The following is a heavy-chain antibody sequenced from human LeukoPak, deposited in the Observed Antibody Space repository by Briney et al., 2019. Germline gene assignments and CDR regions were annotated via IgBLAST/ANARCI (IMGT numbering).Heavy chain of an antibody. V-gene: IGHV3-53*01. Sequence: GGSLRLSCEATGFSVGRTFMNWVRQAPGMGLEWVSIIYSSGSTYYVDSVKGRFTISRDNAKNTLYLQMNSLRPEDTAVYYCARDRGWFGESPDAFDIWGQGTMVTVSS. D-gene: IGHD3-10*01. CDR3: ARDRGWFGESPDAFDI. J-gene: IGHJ3*02. CDR1: GFSVGRTF. CDR2: IYSSGST.